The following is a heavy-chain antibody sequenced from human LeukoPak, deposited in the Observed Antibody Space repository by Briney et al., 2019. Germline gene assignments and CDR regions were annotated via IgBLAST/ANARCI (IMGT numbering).Heavy chain of an antibody. CDR3: ARALQDYYYYYMDV. J-gene: IGHJ6*03. Sequence: ASVKVSCKASGYTFTSYDINWVRQATGQGLEWMGWMSPNSGNTGYAQKFQGRVTITRNTSISTAYMELSSLGSEDTAVYYCARALQDYYYYYMDVWGKGTTVTVSS. V-gene: IGHV1-8*03. CDR2: MSPNSGNT. D-gene: IGHD3-16*02. CDR1: GYTFTSYD.